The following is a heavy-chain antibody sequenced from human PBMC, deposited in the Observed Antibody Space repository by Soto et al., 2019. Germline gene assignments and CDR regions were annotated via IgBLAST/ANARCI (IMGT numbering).Heavy chain of an antibody. Sequence: QAQLVQSGAEVKKPGSSVKVSCKASGGTFSSYAFSWVRQAPGQGLEWMGGIVPIFGTANYAQKFQGRVTITADESTSTAYMELSSLRSEDTAIYYCAREPLSGYPLEYWGQGTLVTVSS. V-gene: IGHV1-69*01. CDR3: AREPLSGYPLEY. CDR1: GGTFSSYA. D-gene: IGHD5-12*01. J-gene: IGHJ4*02. CDR2: IVPIFGTA.